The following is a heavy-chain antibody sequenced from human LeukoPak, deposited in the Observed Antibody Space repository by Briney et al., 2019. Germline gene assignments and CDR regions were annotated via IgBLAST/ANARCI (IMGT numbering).Heavy chain of an antibody. V-gene: IGHV4-59*01. CDR3: ARGGGYWFDP. CDR1: GGFISTYY. J-gene: IGHJ5*02. Sequence: SETLSLTCTVSGGFISTYYWSWIRQAPGKGLEWIAYIYNSVSTNYNPSLKSRVTISVDTSKSQFSLKLSSVTAADTAVYYCARGGGYWFDPWGQGTLVTVSS. CDR2: IYNSVST.